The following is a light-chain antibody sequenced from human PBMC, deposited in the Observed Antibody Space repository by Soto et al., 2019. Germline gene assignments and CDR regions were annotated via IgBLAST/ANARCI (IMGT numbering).Light chain of an antibody. CDR2: DNN. CDR3: VAWDSNLSVGV. Sequence: QSVLTQPPSVSAAPGQKVSISCSGSSSNIGNNYVSWYQQLPGTAPKVLIYDNNKRPSGIPDRVSGSKSGTSATLAITGLQTGDEADYYCVAWDSNLSVGVFGGGTKLTAL. V-gene: IGLV1-51*01. CDR1: SSNIGNNY. J-gene: IGLJ2*01.